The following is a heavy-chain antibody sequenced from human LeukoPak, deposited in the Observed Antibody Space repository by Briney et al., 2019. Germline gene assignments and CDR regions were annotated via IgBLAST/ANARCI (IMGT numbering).Heavy chain of an antibody. D-gene: IGHD6-19*01. J-gene: IGHJ4*02. CDR3: TRSTGWYNYFDY. CDR2: ISWNSGSV. V-gene: IGHV3-9*03. CDR1: GFTFDNYA. Sequence: PGRSLRLSCAASGFTFDNYAMHWVRQAPGKGLEWVSGISWNSGSVACADSVKGRFTISRDNAKNSLYLQMNSLRAEDMAFYYCTRSTGWYNYFDYWGQGTLVTVSS.